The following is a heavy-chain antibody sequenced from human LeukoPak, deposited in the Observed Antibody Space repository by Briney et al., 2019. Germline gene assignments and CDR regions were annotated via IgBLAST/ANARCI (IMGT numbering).Heavy chain of an antibody. CDR1: GYTFTSYY. CDR3: ARDLGLRFPIDY. CDR2: INPTGDST. Sequence: ASVKVSCKASGYTFTSYYMHWVRQAPGQGLEWMGLINPTGDSTGYAQKLQGRVTMTTDTSTSTAYMELRSLRSDDTAVYYCARDLGLRFPIDYWGQGTLVTVSS. V-gene: IGHV1-46*01. J-gene: IGHJ4*02. D-gene: IGHD3-3*01.